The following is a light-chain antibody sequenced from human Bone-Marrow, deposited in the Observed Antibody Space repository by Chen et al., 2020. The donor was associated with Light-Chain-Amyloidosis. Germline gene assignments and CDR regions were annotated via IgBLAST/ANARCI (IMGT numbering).Light chain of an antibody. V-gene: IGLV1-51*01. CDR1: SSNIGNHY. CDR2: DNN. CDR3: CTWDSSLTACV. J-gene: IGLJ1*01. Sequence: QSVLTQPPSVSAAPGQKVTISCSGSSSNIGNHYVSWYQQLPGTAPKVLIYDNNKRSSGIPGRFPGPQCRTSATLGLTGLLTGDEADYYCCTWDSSLTACVFGTGTTVTVL.